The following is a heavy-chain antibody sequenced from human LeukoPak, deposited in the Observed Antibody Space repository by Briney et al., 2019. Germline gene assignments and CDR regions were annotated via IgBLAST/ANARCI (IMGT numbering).Heavy chain of an antibody. Sequence: GGSLRLSCAASGFTFDDYAMHWVRQAPGKGLEWVSGISWNSGSIGYADSVKGRFTISRDNAKNSLYLQMNSLRAEDTASYYCAKEFYYYYGMDVWGQGTTVTVSS. CDR2: ISWNSGSI. V-gene: IGHV3-9*01. CDR1: GFTFDDYA. CDR3: AKEFYYYYGMDV. J-gene: IGHJ6*02.